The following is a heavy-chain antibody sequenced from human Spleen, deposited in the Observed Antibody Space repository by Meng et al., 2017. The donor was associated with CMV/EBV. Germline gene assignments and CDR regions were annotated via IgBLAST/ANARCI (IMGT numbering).Heavy chain of an antibody. V-gene: IGHV1-8*03. J-gene: IGHJ4*02. CDR3: ARDLTGTTGGDFDY. Sequence: ASVKVSCKASGYTFTSYDINWVRQATGQGLEWMGWMNPNSGNTGYAQKFQGRVTITRNTSISTAYMELSSLRSEDTAVYYCARDLTGTTGGDFDYWGQGTLVTVSS. CDR1: GYTFTSYD. CDR2: MNPNSGNT. D-gene: IGHD1-14*01.